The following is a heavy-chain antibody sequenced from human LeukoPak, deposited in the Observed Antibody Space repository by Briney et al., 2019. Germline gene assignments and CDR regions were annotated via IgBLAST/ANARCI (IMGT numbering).Heavy chain of an antibody. Sequence: SETLSLTCTVSGGSISSYYWSWIRQPAGKGLEWIGRIYTSGSTNYNPSLKSRVTMSVDTSKNQFSLKLSSVTAADTAVYYCARGRLVRGVRTCLDYWGQGTLVTVSS. CDR1: GGSISSYY. CDR3: ARGRLVRGVRTCLDY. D-gene: IGHD3-10*01. CDR2: IYTSGST. J-gene: IGHJ4*02. V-gene: IGHV4-4*07.